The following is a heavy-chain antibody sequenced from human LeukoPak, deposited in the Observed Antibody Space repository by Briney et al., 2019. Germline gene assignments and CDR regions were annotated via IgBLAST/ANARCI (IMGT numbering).Heavy chain of an antibody. CDR1: GFTFSSYA. D-gene: IGHD2-2*01. CDR2: ISHDGSNK. V-gene: IGHV3-30-3*01. J-gene: IGHJ6*02. CDR3: AKGQDIVVVPAAMPDGMDV. Sequence: AGGSLRLSCAASGFTFSSYAMHWVRQAPGKGLEWVAVISHDGSNKYYADSVKGRFTISRDNSKNTLYLQMNSLRAEDTAVYYCAKGQDIVVVPAAMPDGMDVWGQGTTVTVSS.